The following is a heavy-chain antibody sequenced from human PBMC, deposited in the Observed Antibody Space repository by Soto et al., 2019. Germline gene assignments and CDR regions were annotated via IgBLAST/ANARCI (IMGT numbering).Heavy chain of an antibody. CDR3: ATPSRHCTNGVCYTGFNWFDP. CDR2: FDPEDGET. J-gene: IGHJ5*02. CDR1: GYTLTELS. V-gene: IGHV1-24*01. D-gene: IGHD2-8*01. Sequence: ASVKVSCKVSGYTLTELSMHWVRQAPGKGLEWMGGFDPEDGETIYAQKFQGRVTMTEDTSTDTAYMELSSLRSEDTAVYYCATPSRHCTNGVCYTGFNWFDPWGQGTLVTVSS.